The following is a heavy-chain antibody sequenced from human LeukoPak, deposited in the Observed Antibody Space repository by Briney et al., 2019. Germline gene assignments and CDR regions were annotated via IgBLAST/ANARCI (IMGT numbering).Heavy chain of an antibody. CDR2: ISSSSSYI. Sequence: GGSLRLSCAASGFSFSTYNMNWVRQAPGKGLEWVSSISSSSSYIYYADSVKGRFTISRDNAKNSLYLQMNSLRAEDTAVYYCAREGWGLFDYWDQGTLVTVSS. J-gene: IGHJ4*02. V-gene: IGHV3-21*01. CDR3: AREGWGLFDY. CDR1: GFSFSTYN. D-gene: IGHD2-15*01.